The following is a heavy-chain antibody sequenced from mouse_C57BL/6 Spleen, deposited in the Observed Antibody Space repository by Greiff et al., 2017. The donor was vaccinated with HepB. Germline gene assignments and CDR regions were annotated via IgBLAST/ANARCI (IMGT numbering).Heavy chain of an antibody. J-gene: IGHJ4*01. D-gene: IGHD1-1*01. CDR2: IDPSDSYT. Sequence: QVQLQQPGAELVMPGASVKLSCKASGYTFTSYWMHWVKQRPGQGLEWIGEIDPSDSYTNYNQKFKDKSTLTVDKSSSTSYMTLSSLTSEDSAVYYCARAVTTEVATNAMAYWGQGTSVTVSS. CDR3: ARAVTTEVATNAMAY. V-gene: IGHV1-69*01. CDR1: GYTFTSYW.